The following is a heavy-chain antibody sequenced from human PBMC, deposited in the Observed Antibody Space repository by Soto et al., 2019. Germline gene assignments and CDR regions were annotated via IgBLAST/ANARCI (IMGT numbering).Heavy chain of an antibody. V-gene: IGHV4-39*01. J-gene: IGHJ4*02. D-gene: IGHD2-2*01. Sequence: QLQLQESGPGLVRPSEALSLTCSVSGDSIRSSSYYWGWICQSPGEGLEWIGNINNNGGTQYNPSLKIRVTISVDTSKNQFSLKVTSITAADTGAYYCASRYAPSEFDHWGQGSLVTVSS. CDR3: ASRYAPSEFDH. CDR1: GDSIRSSSYY. CDR2: INNNGGT.